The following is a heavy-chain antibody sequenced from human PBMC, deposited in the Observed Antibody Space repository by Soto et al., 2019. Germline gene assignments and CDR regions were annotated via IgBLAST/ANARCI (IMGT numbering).Heavy chain of an antibody. CDR3: TTISHLEFCY. CDR2: VKSKADGGAT. J-gene: IGHJ4*02. CDR1: SFTLSGAW. Sequence: EVQLVESGGGLVEPGGSLRLSCTASSFTLSGAWLTWVRQAPGKGLEWVGRVKSKADGGATAYAAPVSGRFTISRDDSKNTVFLQMNSLRPDDTGVYFCTTISHLEFCYWGQGTLVTVSS. V-gene: IGHV3-15*07. D-gene: IGHD3-3*01.